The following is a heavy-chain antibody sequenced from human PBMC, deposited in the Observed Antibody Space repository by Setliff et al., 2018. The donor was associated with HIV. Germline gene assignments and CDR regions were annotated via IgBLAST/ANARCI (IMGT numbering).Heavy chain of an antibody. Sequence: SETLSLTCAVSGGSVSTGNYYWNWIRLPPGKGLEWIGYIFYSGSTNYDPSLKSRVTISVDTSKNQFSLRLNSVTAADTAIYYCTRRGADSYYPRPLDVWGKGTTVTVSS. CDR3: TRRGADSYYPRPLDV. J-gene: IGHJ6*04. D-gene: IGHD3-10*01. CDR2: IFYSGST. V-gene: IGHV4-61*01. CDR1: GGSVSTGNYY.